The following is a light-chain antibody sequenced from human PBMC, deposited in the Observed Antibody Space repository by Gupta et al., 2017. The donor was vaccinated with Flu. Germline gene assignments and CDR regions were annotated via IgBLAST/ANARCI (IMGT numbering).Light chain of an antibody. Sequence: VLTPSPASLAVSLGERATINCKSSQSILKSSKNKNYLAWYQQKPRQPPKLLIYWASARASGVPERFSGSGSGTDFTLIISNLQAEDVAVYYCEQYYSNPPWTFGQGTKVEVK. J-gene: IGKJ1*01. CDR2: WAS. CDR3: EQYYSNPPWT. CDR1: QSILKSSKNKNY. V-gene: IGKV4-1*01.